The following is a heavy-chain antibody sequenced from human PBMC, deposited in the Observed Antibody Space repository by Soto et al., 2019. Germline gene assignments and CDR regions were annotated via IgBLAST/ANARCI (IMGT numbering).Heavy chain of an antibody. J-gene: IGHJ6*01. D-gene: IGHD2-21*02. CDR3: AKDGLPAYCGGDCYPGKPYSDGMDV. V-gene: IGHV3-23*01. CDR1: GFTFSSYA. CDR2: ISGSGGST. Sequence: EVQLLESGGGLVQPGGSLRLSCAASGFTFSSYALSWVRQAPGKGLEWVSAISGSGGSTYYADSVKGRFTISRDNSKNTLYLQMNSLRAEDTAVYYCAKDGLPAYCGGDCYPGKPYSDGMDVW.